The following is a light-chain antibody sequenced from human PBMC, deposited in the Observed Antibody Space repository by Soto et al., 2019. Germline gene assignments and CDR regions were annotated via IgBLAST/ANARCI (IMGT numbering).Light chain of an antibody. J-gene: IGKJ1*01. Sequence: DIQMTQSPSSLSAFVGARVTITCRASQGISNYLAWYQQKPGKAPKLLIYDASTLQTGVPSRFSGSGSGTDFTLTISYLQSEDFGTYYCQQFYNYPRTFGQGTKVDIK. CDR1: QGISNY. CDR3: QQFYNYPRT. V-gene: IGKV1-16*01. CDR2: DAS.